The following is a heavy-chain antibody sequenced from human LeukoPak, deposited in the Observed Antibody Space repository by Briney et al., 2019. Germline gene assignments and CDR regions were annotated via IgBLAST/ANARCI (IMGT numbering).Heavy chain of an antibody. J-gene: IGHJ3*02. CDR1: GFTFTNYA. D-gene: IGHD4-17*01. V-gene: IGHV3-23*01. CDR2: ISGSGGST. Sequence: GGSLRLSCAASGFTFTNYAMIWVRQAPGKGLEWVSAISGSGGSTYYADSVKGRFTISRDNSKNTLFLQVNSLRAEDTAVYYCGKDPNGDYVGAFDMWGQGTMVTVSP. CDR3: GKDPNGDYVGAFDM.